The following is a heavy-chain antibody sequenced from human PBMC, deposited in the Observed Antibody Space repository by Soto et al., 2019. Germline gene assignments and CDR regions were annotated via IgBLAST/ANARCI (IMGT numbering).Heavy chain of an antibody. CDR2: ISAYNGNT. D-gene: IGHD6-13*01. CDR3: ERDAAAGLKDY. V-gene: IGHV1-18*01. CDR1: GYTFTSYG. J-gene: IGHJ4*01. Sequence: QVQLVQSGAEVKKPGASVKVSCKASGYTFTSYGISWVRQAPGQGLEWMGWISAYNGNTKYVQKFQGRVNMTTDTATSTAYMELRSVRSDDTAVYSCERDAAAGLKDYWGHGTLVTVSS.